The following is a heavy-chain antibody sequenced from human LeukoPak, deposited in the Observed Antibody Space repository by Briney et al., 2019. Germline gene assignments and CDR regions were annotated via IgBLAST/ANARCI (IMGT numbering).Heavy chain of an antibody. CDR1: GFTFSSYS. CDR3: AKKRPYDSSGYPTYFDY. Sequence: PGGSLRLSCAASGFTFSSYSMNWVRQAPGKGLEWVSYISSSGSTIYYADSVKGRFTISRDNAKNSLYLQMNSLRAEDTAVYYCAKKRPYDSSGYPTYFDYWGQGTLVTVSS. D-gene: IGHD3-22*01. J-gene: IGHJ4*02. CDR2: ISSSGSTI. V-gene: IGHV3-48*04.